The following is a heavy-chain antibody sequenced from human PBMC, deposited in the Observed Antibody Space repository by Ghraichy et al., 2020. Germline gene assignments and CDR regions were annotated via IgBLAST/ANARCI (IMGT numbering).Heavy chain of an antibody. Sequence: GGSLRLSCAASGFTFSSYGMHWVRQAPGKGLEWVAVIWYDGSNKYYADSVKGRFTISRDNSKNTLYLQMNSLRAEDTAVYYCARLYSVYYFDYWGQGTLVTVSS. V-gene: IGHV3-33*01. CDR3: ARLYSVYYFDY. J-gene: IGHJ4*02. D-gene: IGHD5/OR15-5a*01. CDR1: GFTFSSYG. CDR2: IWYDGSNK.